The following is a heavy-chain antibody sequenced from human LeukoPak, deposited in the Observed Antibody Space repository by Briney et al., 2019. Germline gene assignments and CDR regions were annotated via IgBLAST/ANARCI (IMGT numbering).Heavy chain of an antibody. D-gene: IGHD5-24*01. V-gene: IGHV3-21*01. CDR3: ARSRDGDY. J-gene: IGHJ4*02. Sequence: GGSLRLSCAASGFTFSSYSMNWVRQAPGKGLEWVSSISSISSYIYYADSVKGRFTICRDNPQNSLYLQMNSLRAEDPAVYYCARSRDGDYWGQGTLVTVSS. CDR2: ISSISSYI. CDR1: GFTFSSYS.